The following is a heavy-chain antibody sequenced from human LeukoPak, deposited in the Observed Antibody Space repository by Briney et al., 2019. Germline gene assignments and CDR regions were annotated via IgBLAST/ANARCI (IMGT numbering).Heavy chain of an antibody. J-gene: IGHJ4*02. CDR2: IYYSGST. D-gene: IGHD3-10*01. Sequence: SETLSLTCTVSGGSISTYYWSWIRQPPGKALEWIGYIYYSGSTNYNPSLKSRVTISVDTSKNQFSLKLSSVTAAGTAVYYCARAGSPTYGSGSYFSDYWGQGTLVTVSS. CDR1: GGSISTYY. V-gene: IGHV4-59*01. CDR3: ARAGSPTYGSGSYFSDY.